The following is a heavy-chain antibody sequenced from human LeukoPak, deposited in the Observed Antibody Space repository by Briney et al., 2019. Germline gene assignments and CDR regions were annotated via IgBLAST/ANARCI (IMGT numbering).Heavy chain of an antibody. CDR2: IKSKTDGGTT. V-gene: IGHV3-15*01. CDR1: GFTFSNAR. Sequence: GGSLRLSCAASGFTFSNARMSWVRQAPGKGLEWVGRIKSKTDGGTTDYAAPVKGRFTISRDDSKNTLYLQMNSLKTEDTAVYYCTTVGGYCSSTNCYYGYWGQGTLVTVSS. CDR3: TTVGGYCSSTNCYYGY. D-gene: IGHD2-2*01. J-gene: IGHJ4*02.